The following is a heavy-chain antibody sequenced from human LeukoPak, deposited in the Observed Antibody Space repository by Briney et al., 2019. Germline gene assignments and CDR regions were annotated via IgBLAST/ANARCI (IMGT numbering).Heavy chain of an antibody. V-gene: IGHV1-2*02. Sequence: ASVKVSCKASGYTFTDFYVHWVRQAPGQGLEWMGWINPKNGGTNYKEKFQGRVTMTRDTSISTVYMELSGLRPDDPAVYYCARPRYVRSPTCVDFWGQGTLVTVSS. CDR2: INPKNGGT. CDR3: ARPRYVRSPTCVDF. CDR1: GYTFTDFY. D-gene: IGHD3-9*01. J-gene: IGHJ4*02.